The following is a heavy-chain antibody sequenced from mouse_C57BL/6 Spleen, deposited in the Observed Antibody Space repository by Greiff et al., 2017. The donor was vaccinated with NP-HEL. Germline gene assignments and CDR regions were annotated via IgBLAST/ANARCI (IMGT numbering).Heavy chain of an antibody. J-gene: IGHJ4*01. CDR1: GYTFTSYW. CDR2: IYPGSGST. D-gene: IGHD2-12*01. CDR3: ARSYDDYYAMGY. V-gene: IGHV1-55*01. Sequence: QVQLQQPGAELVKPGASVKMSCKASGYTFTSYWITWVKQRPGQGLEWIGDIYPGSGSTNYNEKFKSKATLTVDTSSSTAYMPLSSLTSEDSAVYYCARSYDDYYAMGYWGQGTSVTVSS.